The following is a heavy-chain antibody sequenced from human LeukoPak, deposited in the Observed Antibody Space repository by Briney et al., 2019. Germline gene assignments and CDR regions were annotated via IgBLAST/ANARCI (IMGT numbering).Heavy chain of an antibody. V-gene: IGHV3-9*03. J-gene: IGHJ4*02. D-gene: IGHD3-9*01. CDR3: GKDRYYDILTGYLDY. CDR2: ISWNSGSI. CDR1: GFTFDDYA. Sequence: GRSLRLSCAASGFTFDDYAMHWVRQAPGKGLEWVSGISWNSGSIGYADSVKGRFTISRDNAKNSLYLQMNSLRAEDMALYYCGKDRYYDILTGYLDYWGQGTLVTVSS.